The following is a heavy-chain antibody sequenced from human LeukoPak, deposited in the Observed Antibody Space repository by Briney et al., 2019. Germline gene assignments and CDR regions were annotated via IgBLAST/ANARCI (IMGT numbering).Heavy chain of an antibody. V-gene: IGHV3-23*01. CDR1: GFTFSSYA. D-gene: IGHD3-22*01. CDR2: ISGSGGST. Sequence: PGASLRLSCAASGFTFSSYAMSWVRQAPGKGLEWVSAISGSGGSTYYADSVKGRFTISRDNSKNTLYLQMNSLRAEDTAVYYCAKDQDSSGYYPSGFDYWGQGTLVTVS. CDR3: AKDQDSSGYYPSGFDY. J-gene: IGHJ4*02.